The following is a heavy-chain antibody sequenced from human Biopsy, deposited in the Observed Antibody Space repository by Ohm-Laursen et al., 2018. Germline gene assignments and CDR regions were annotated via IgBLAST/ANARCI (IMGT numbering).Heavy chain of an antibody. CDR2: ISGADEGT. D-gene: IGHD2-8*01. CDR1: GFIFRNYA. CDR3: ARHHCTNGVCLGVYFDY. J-gene: IGHJ4*02. Sequence: SLRLSCSASGFIFRNYAMGWIRQAPGKGLEWVSGISGADEGTHSADSVKGRFTISRDNSKNTLYLQMNSLRAEDTAVYYCARHHCTNGVCLGVYFDYWGQGTLVTVSS. V-gene: IGHV3-23*01.